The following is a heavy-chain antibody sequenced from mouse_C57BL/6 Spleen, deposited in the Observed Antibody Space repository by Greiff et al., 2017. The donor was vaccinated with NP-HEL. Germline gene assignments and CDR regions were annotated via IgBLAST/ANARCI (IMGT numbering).Heavy chain of an antibody. CDR1: GYSFTSYY. Sequence: VQLQQSGPELVKPGASVKISCKASGYSFTSYYIHWVKQRPGQGLEWIGWIYPGSGNTKYNEKFKGKATLTADTSSSTAYMQLSSLTSEDSAVYYCAGELRGDAMDYWGQGTSVTVSS. CDR2: IYPGSGNT. V-gene: IGHV1-66*01. J-gene: IGHJ4*01. D-gene: IGHD3-2*02. CDR3: AGELRGDAMDY.